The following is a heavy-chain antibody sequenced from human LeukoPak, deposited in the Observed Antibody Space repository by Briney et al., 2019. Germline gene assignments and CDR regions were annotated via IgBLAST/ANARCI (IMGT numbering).Heavy chain of an antibody. CDR2: IKQDGSEK. D-gene: IGHD6-13*01. Sequence: GGSLRLSCAASGFTFNSYGMNWVRQAPGKGLEWVANIKQDGSEKYYVDSVKGRFTISRDNAKNSLYLQMNSLRAEDTAMYYCARDSAGNDYWGQGTLVTVSS. J-gene: IGHJ4*02. V-gene: IGHV3-7*01. CDR1: GFTFNSYG. CDR3: ARDSAGNDY.